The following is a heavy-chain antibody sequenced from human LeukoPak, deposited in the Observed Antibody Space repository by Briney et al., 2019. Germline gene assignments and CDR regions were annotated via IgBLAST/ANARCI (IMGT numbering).Heavy chain of an antibody. D-gene: IGHD1-26*01. CDR1: GFTFSSYA. V-gene: IGHV3-30-3*01. Sequence: PGGSLRLSCAGSGFTFSSYAMHWVRQAPGKGLEWVAVISYDGSNKYYADSVKGRFTISRDNSKNTLYLQMNSLRAEDTAVYYCAREGGSYQEFDYWGQGTLVTVSS. CDR2: ISYDGSNK. J-gene: IGHJ4*02. CDR3: AREGGSYQEFDY.